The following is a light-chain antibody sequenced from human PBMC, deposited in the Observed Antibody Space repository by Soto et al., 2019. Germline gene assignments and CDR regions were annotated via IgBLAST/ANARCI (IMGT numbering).Light chain of an antibody. V-gene: IGLV2-14*01. CDR1: SSDVGGYNY. CDR2: DVS. CDR3: SSYTSSSTRRVV. Sequence: QSVLTQPASVSGSPGQSITISCTGTSSDVGGYNYVSWYQQHPGKAPKLMIYDVSNRPSGVSNRFSGSKSGNTASLTISGVQAEDEADYYCSSYTSSSTRRVVFGGGTKLTVL. J-gene: IGLJ2*01.